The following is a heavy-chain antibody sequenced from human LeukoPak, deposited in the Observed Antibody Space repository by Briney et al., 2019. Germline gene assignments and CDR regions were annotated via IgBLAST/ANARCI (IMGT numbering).Heavy chain of an antibody. CDR3: TTLPLGGPIDY. V-gene: IGHV3-15*01. CDR2: IKSKTDGGTT. D-gene: IGHD3-16*01. J-gene: IGHJ4*02. Sequence: PRGSLRLSCAASGFTFSNAWMSWVRQAPGKGLEWVGRIKSKTDGGTTDYAAPVKGRFTISRDDSKNTLYLQMNSLKTEDTAVYYCTTLPLGGPIDYWGQGTLVTVSS. CDR1: GFTFSNAW.